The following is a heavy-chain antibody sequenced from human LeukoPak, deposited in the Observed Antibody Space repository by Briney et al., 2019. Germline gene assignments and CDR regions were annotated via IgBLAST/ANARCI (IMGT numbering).Heavy chain of an antibody. V-gene: IGHV3-21*01. J-gene: IGHJ4*02. CDR2: ISSSSSYI. Sequence: GGSLRLSCAASGFTFSSYSMNWVRQAPGKGLEWVSSISSSSSYIYYADSVKGRFTISRDNAKNSLYLRMNSLRAEDTAVYYCARASGWYRRFDYWGQGTLVTVSS. CDR1: GFTFSSYS. D-gene: IGHD6-19*01. CDR3: ARASGWYRRFDY.